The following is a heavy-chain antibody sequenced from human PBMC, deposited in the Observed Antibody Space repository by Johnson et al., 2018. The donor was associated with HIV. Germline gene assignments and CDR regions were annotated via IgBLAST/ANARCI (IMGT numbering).Heavy chain of an antibody. V-gene: IGHV3-11*01. Sequence: QVQLVESGGGLVKPGGSLRLSCAASGFTFSDYYMSWIRQAPGKGLEWLSYISSSGSTIYYADSVKGRFTISRDNDKNSLYLQMNSLRAEDTALYYCARDRYDSSGSLGTFDIWGQGTMVIVSS. J-gene: IGHJ3*02. CDR2: ISSSGSTI. D-gene: IGHD3-22*01. CDR3: ARDRYDSSGSLGTFDI. CDR1: GFTFSDYY.